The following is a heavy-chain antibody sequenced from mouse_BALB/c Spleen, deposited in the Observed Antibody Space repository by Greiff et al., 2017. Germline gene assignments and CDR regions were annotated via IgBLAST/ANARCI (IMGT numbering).Heavy chain of an antibody. Sequence: EVKLQESGPGLVKPSQSLSLTCTVTGYSITSDYAWNWIRQFPGNKLEWMGYISYSGSTSYNPSLKSRISITRDTSKNQFFLQLNSVTTEDTATYYCARGFTTATLAYWGQGTLVTVSA. D-gene: IGHD1-2*01. CDR3: ARGFTTATLAY. J-gene: IGHJ3*01. V-gene: IGHV3-2*02. CDR2: ISYSGST. CDR1: GYSITSDYA.